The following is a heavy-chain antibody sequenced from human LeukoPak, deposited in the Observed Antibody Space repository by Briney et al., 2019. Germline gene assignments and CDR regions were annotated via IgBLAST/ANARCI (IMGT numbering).Heavy chain of an antibody. D-gene: IGHD6-13*01. V-gene: IGHV3-74*01. CDR2: IKTDGSIT. Sequence: GGSLRLSCATSGFTFSNYWMYWVRQAPGRAPESVSRIKTDGSITGYADSVKGRFTVSRDNAKSTLYLQMNSLRVEDTAVYYCSRVAIGAGTFNWGQGTLVTVYS. CDR1: GFTFSNYW. J-gene: IGHJ4*02. CDR3: SRVAIGAGTFN.